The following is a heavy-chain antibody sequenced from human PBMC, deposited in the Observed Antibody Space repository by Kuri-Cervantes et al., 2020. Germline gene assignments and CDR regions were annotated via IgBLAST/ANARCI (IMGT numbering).Heavy chain of an antibody. J-gene: IGHJ4*02. Sequence: SCTVSGGSFTSDYWSWIRQSPGKGLQWIGYIFYSGSTIYNPSLKSRLTISVDTSKYQFSLRLTSVTTADTAVYYCARVVGSGSYYPLYWGQGTLVTVSS. D-gene: IGHD3-10*01. CDR3: ARVVGSGSYYPLY. V-gene: IGHV4-59*01. CDR2: IFYSGST. CDR1: GGSFTSDY.